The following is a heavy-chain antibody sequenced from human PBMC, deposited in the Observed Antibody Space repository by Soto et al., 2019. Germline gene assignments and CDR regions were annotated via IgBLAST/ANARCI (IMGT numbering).Heavy chain of an antibody. CDR2: ISAYNGNT. V-gene: IGHV1-18*01. CDR1: GYTFNFYG. Sequence: GASVKVSCKASGYTFNFYGITWVRQAPGQGLEWMGWISAYNGNTNYAQKLQGRVTMTTDTSTSTAYMELRSLRSDDTAVYYCARDNVVVTTLFDYWGQGTLVTVSS. J-gene: IGHJ4*02. D-gene: IGHD3-22*01. CDR3: ARDNVVVTTLFDY.